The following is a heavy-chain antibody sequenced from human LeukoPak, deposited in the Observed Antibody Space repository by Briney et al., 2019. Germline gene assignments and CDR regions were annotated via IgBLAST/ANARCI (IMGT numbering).Heavy chain of an antibody. Sequence: PGGSLRLSCAASGFTFRGYWMHWVRQAPGKGLVWVSRINSDGRTTSYADSVKGRFTISRDNAKNTLYLQMNSLRAEDTAVYYCALPYSGNYYLEDYFDYWGRGTLVTVSS. CDR1: GFTFRGYW. CDR3: ALPYSGNYYLEDYFDY. V-gene: IGHV3-74*01. J-gene: IGHJ4*02. CDR2: INSDGRTT. D-gene: IGHD1-26*01.